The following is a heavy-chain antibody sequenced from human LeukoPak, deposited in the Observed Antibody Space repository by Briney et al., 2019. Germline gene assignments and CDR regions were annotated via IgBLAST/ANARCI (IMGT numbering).Heavy chain of an antibody. CDR3: ARMEMDPAMVTNFFDY. CDR1: VYTFTNNY. J-gene: IGHJ4*02. CDR2: IHPSGGGT. Sequence: ASVTVPFKSSVYTFTNNYMHWVRQAPGQGREWMGVIHPSGGGTNRAPKFQGRLTMTSDTSTATVFMELSSLTSEDTATYYCARMEMDPAMVTNFFDYWGQGTLVTVSA. D-gene: IGHD5-18*01. V-gene: IGHV1-46*01.